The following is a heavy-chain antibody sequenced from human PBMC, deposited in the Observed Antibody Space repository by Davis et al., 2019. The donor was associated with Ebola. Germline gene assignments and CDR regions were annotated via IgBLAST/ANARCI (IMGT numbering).Heavy chain of an antibody. J-gene: IGHJ4*02. CDR3: ARGPSFYDFWSTRLDY. CDR2: IWYDGSNK. Sequence: PGGSLRLSCAASGFTFSTYGMNWVRQAPGKGLDWVAFIWYDGSNKYYADSVKGRFSISRNNAKNTLYLQMDSLRVEDTAVYYCARGPSFYDFWSTRLDYWGQGTLVTVSS. CDR1: GFTFSTYG. D-gene: IGHD3-3*01. V-gene: IGHV3-33*01.